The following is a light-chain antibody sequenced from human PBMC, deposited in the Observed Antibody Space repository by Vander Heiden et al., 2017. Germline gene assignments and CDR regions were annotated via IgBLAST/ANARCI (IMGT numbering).Light chain of an antibody. CDR1: QSVSSY. CDR2: DAS. Sequence: EIVLTQSPATHSLSPGERATLSCRASQSVSSYLAWYQQKPGQAPRLLMYDASNRATGIPARFSGSGSGTDFTLTISSLEPEDFAVYYCQQRSNWHPITFGQGTRLEIK. CDR3: QQRSNWHPIT. J-gene: IGKJ5*01. V-gene: IGKV3-11*01.